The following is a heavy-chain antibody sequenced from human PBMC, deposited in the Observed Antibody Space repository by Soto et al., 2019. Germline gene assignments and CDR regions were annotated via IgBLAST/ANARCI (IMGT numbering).Heavy chain of an antibody. CDR3: ASSRGYSYVFDY. Sequence: QVQLVQSGAEVKKPGSSVKVSCKASGGTFSSDTISWVRQAPGQGLEWMGRIIPILGIANYAQKFQGRVTITADKSTSTAYMELSSLRSEDTAVYYCASSRGYSYVFDYWGQGTLVTVSS. J-gene: IGHJ4*02. CDR2: IIPILGIA. D-gene: IGHD5-18*01. CDR1: GGTFSSDT. V-gene: IGHV1-69*02.